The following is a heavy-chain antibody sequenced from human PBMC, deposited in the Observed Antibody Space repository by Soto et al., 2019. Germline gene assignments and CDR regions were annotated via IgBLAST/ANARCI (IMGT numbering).Heavy chain of an antibody. D-gene: IGHD5-12*01. CDR1: AFSFSSYA. Sequence: EVQLLESGGGLVQPGGSLRLSCASSAFSFSSYAMSWVRQAPGKGLEWVSAISGSGGRTYYADSVKGRFTISRDNSKNNLYLQMNSMRAENTAVYYCARLYSGYEWRNYMDVWGKGTTVTVSS. V-gene: IGHV3-23*01. J-gene: IGHJ6*03. CDR2: ISGSGGRT. CDR3: ARLYSGYEWRNYMDV.